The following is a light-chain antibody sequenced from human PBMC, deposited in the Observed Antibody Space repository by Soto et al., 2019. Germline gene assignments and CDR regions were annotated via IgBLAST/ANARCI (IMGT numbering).Light chain of an antibody. Sequence: DIQMTQSPSSLSASVGDRVTITCRASQSISTYLNWYQQKPGKAPKLLIYGASSLQSGVPSRFTGSGSETDFTLTISSLQPEDFATYHCQQSYSTPWTFGQGTKVDIK. V-gene: IGKV1-39*01. CDR2: GAS. CDR3: QQSYSTPWT. J-gene: IGKJ1*01. CDR1: QSISTY.